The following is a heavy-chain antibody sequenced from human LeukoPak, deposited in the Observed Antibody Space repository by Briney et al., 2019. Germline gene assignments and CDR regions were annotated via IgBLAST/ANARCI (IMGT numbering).Heavy chain of an antibody. CDR1: GFTFDDHG. CDR3: AKDIVANYYGSGGYSSYGMDV. J-gene: IGHJ6*02. CDR2: ISWSSGII. D-gene: IGHD3-10*01. Sequence: PGRSLRLSCAASGFTFDDHGMHWVRQAPGKGLEWVSGISWSSGIIGYADSVKGRFTISRDNAKNSLYLQMNSLRAEDTALYYCAKDIVANYYGSGGYSSYGMDVWGQGTTVTVSS. V-gene: IGHV3-9*01.